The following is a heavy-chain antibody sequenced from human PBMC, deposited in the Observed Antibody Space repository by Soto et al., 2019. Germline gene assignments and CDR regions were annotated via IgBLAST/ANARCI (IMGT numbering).Heavy chain of an antibody. V-gene: IGHV4-31*03. CDR3: ARVEYTGGWYPFDY. J-gene: IGHJ4*02. CDR1: GGSISSGGYH. CDR2: IYYSGST. D-gene: IGHD6-19*01. Sequence: SETLSLTCTVSGGSISSGGYHWSWIRQHPGKGLEWIGYIYYSGSTYYNPSLKSRVTISVDTSKNQFSLKLSSVTAADTAVYYCARVEYTGGWYPFDYWGQGALVTVSS.